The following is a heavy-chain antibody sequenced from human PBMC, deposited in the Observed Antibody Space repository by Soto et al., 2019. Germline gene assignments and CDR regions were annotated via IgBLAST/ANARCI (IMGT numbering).Heavy chain of an antibody. CDR3: ATDEGTRSYYYYYGMDV. V-gene: IGHV1-69*06. CDR2: IIPIFGTA. J-gene: IGHJ6*02. Sequence: QVQLVQSGAEVKKPGSSVKVSCKASGGTFSSYAISWVRQAPGQGLEWMGGIIPIFGTANYAQKFQGRVTITADKSTSTAYMELSSLRSEDTAVYYCATDEGTRSYYYYYGMDVWGQGTTVTVSS. CDR1: GGTFSSYA. D-gene: IGHD1-1*01.